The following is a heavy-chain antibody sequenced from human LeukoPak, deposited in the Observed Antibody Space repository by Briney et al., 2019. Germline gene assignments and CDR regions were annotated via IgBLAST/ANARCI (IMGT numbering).Heavy chain of an antibody. D-gene: IGHD4-23*01. CDR3: ARDPETTVVSPGAFDI. Sequence: RPSQTLSLTCTVSGGSISSGGYYWSWIRQHPGKGLEWIGYIYYSGSTYYNPSLKSRVTISVDTSKNQFSLKLSSVTAADTAVYYCARDPETTVVSPGAFDIWGQGTMVTVSS. J-gene: IGHJ3*02. CDR2: IYYSGST. V-gene: IGHV4-31*03. CDR1: GGSISSGGYY.